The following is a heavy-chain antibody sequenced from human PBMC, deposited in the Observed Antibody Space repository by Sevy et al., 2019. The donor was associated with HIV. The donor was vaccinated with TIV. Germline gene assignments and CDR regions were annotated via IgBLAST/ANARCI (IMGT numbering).Heavy chain of an antibody. CDR1: GFTFRSFS. CDR3: ARDSALVGVPTAGFDS. CDR2: IWYDGSTK. V-gene: IGHV3-33*01. D-gene: IGHD1-1*01. J-gene: IGHJ5*01. Sequence: GGSLRLSCSASGFTFRSFSMHWVRQAPGKGLEWVAAIWYDGSTKQYADSVKGRFTISRDKSKSMLNLEMNSLRAEETALYFSARDSALVGVPTAGFDSWGQGTVVTVSS.